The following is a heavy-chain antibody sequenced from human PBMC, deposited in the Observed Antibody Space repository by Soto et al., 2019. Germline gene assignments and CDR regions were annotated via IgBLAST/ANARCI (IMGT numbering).Heavy chain of an antibody. CDR1: GYSFTDYH. V-gene: IGHV1-2*04. D-gene: IGHD2-8*01. CDR3: ARGDSTDCSNGVCSFFYNHDMDV. CDR2: INPKSGGT. Sequence: QVQLVQSGAEVKKPGASVKVSCKASGYSFTDYHIHWVRQAPGQGLEWLGRINPKSGGTSTAQKVQRCVTLPTDTSISAASMELTRLTSDDTAIYYCARGDSTDCSNGVCSFFYNHDMDVWGQGTTVTVSS. J-gene: IGHJ6*02.